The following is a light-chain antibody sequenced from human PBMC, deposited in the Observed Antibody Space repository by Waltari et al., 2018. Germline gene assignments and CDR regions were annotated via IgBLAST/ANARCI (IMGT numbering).Light chain of an antibody. CDR3: SSYTSSSTWV. Sequence: QSALTQPASVSGSPGQSITISCTGTSSDVGGYNYVSWYQQHPGKAPKLMIYDVSKRPSGVSNRFSGPKSGNPASLTISGLQAEDDADYYCSSYTSSSTWVFGGGTKLTVL. J-gene: IGLJ3*02. CDR2: DVS. V-gene: IGLV2-14*01. CDR1: SSDVGGYNY.